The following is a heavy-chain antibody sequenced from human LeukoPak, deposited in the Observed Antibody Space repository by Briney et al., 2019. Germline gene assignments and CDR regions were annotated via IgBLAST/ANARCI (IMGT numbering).Heavy chain of an antibody. Sequence: SETLSLTCSVSGGSISSSNYYWSWIRQPAGKGLEWIGRIYTSESTNYNPSLKSRVTISVDTSRNQFSLKLSSVTAADTAVHYCARGLWFGDENPPYFDYWGQGILATVSS. CDR2: IYTSEST. J-gene: IGHJ4*02. D-gene: IGHD3-10*01. CDR3: ARGLWFGDENPPYFDY. CDR1: GGSISSSNYY. V-gene: IGHV4-61*02.